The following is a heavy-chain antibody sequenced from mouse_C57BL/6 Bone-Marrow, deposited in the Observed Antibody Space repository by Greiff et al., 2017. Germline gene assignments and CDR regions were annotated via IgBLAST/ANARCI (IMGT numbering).Heavy chain of an antibody. Sequence: VQLQQSGPELVKPGASVKISCKASGYAFSSSWMNWVKQRPGKGLEWIGRIYPGDGDTNYNGKFKGKATLTADKSSSTAYMQLSSLTSEDSAVYFCARRANWVYFDYWGQGTTLTVSS. J-gene: IGHJ2*01. CDR2: IYPGDGDT. D-gene: IGHD4-1*01. CDR1: GYAFSSSW. CDR3: ARRANWVYFDY. V-gene: IGHV1-82*01.